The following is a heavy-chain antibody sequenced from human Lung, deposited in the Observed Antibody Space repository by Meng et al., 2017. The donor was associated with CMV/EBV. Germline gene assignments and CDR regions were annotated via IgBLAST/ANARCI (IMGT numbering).Heavy chain of an antibody. CDR3: ARGVAESLGWEMGY. V-gene: IGHV3-74*03. Sequence: EVQLVESGGGLVQPGGSLRLFCAVSGFTLRRYWMHWVRQAPGKGLEWVSRIDSDGRDITYADSVRGRFTISRDDAKNTLYLQMNSLRVEDTAVYYCARGVAESLGWEMGYWGQGPLVTVSS. D-gene: IGHD1-26*01. CDR2: IDSDGRDI. CDR1: GFTLRRYW. J-gene: IGHJ4*02.